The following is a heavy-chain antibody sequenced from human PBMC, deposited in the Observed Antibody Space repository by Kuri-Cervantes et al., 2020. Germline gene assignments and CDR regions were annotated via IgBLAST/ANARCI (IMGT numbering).Heavy chain of an antibody. V-gene: IGHV4-4*02. CDR3: ARGGFDLLSPHFDY. Sequence: SETLSLTCAVSGGSISSSNWWSWVRQPPGRGLEWIGEINHSGSTNYNPSLKSRVTISVDTSKNQFSLKLSSVTAADTAVYYCARGGFDLLSPHFDYWGQGTLVTVSS. CDR1: GGSISSSNW. J-gene: IGHJ4*02. D-gene: IGHD3-10*01. CDR2: INHSGST.